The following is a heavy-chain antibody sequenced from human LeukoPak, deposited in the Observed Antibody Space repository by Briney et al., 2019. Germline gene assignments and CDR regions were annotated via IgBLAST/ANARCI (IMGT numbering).Heavy chain of an antibody. CDR2: ISYDGSNK. CDR3: AKDLNKRRTGCY. J-gene: IGHJ4*02. CDR1: GFTFSSYG. Sequence: GGSLRLSCAASGFTFSSYGMHWVRQAPGKGLEWVAVISYDGSNKYYADSVKGRFTISRDNSKNTLYLQMNSLRAEDTAVYYCAKDLNKRRTGCYWGQGTLVTVSS. D-gene: IGHD7-27*01. V-gene: IGHV3-30*18.